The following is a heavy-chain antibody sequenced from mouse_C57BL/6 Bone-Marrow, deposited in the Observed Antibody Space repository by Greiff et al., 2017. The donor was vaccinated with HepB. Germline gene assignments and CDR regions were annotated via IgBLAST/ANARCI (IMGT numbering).Heavy chain of an antibody. J-gene: IGHJ2*01. Sequence: DVKLVESGGGLVKPGGSLKLSCAASGFTFSSYAMSWVRQTPEKRLEWVATISDGGSYTYYPDNVKGRFTITRDNATNNLYLQMSHLKSEDTAMYYCAREVLRDLDYFDYWGQGTTLTVSS. V-gene: IGHV5-4*01. CDR2: ISDGGSYT. D-gene: IGHD1-1*01. CDR3: AREVLRDLDYFDY. CDR1: GFTFSSYA.